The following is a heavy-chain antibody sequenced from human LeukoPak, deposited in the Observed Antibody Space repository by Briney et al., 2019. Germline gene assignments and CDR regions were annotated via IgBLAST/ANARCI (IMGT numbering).Heavy chain of an antibody. V-gene: IGHV4-39*01. Sequence: SETLSLTCTVSGGSISSSSYYWGWIRQPPGKGLEWIGSIYYSGSTYYNPSLRSRVTISVDTSKNQFSLKLSSVTAADTAVYYCARPRLYYGSGRGAAYFDYWGQGTLVTVSS. D-gene: IGHD3-10*01. J-gene: IGHJ4*02. CDR1: GGSISSSSYY. CDR3: ARPRLYYGSGRGAAYFDY. CDR2: IYYSGST.